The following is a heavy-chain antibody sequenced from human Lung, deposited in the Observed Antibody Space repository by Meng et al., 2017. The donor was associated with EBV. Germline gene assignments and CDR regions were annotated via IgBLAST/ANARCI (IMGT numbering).Heavy chain of an antibody. V-gene: IGHV4-4*02. D-gene: IGHD3-3*01. CDR2: IYHSGST. J-gene: IGHJ4*02. Sequence: QLQLLESGSGAVKPSGTLPLTCAVSGGSISSSNWWSWVRQPPGKGLEWIGEIYHSGSTNYNPSLKSRVTISVDKSKNQFSLKLSSVTAADTAVYYCASNFWSGYMGYWGQGTLVTVSS. CDR3: ASNFWSGYMGY. CDR1: GGSISSSNW.